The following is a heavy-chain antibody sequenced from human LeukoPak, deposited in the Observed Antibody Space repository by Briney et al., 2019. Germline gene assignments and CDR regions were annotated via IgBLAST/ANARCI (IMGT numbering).Heavy chain of an antibody. Sequence: ASVKVSCKASGYTFTGYYMHWVRQAPGQGLEWMGWINPNSGGTNYAQKFQGRVTMTRDTSVSTAYMELSRLRSDDTAVYYCARQVEGGLLPWFDPWGQGTLVTVSS. V-gene: IGHV1-2*02. J-gene: IGHJ5*02. CDR3: ARQVEGGLLPWFDP. D-gene: IGHD1-26*01. CDR1: GYTFTGYY. CDR2: INPNSGGT.